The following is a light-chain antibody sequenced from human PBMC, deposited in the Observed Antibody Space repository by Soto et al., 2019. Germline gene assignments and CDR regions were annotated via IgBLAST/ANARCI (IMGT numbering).Light chain of an antibody. J-gene: IGLJ1*01. CDR3: QSYDSSLSAPYV. CDR1: SSNIGAGYD. Sequence: QSVLKQPPPVSGAPGQRVPISLPGSSSNIGAGYDVHWYQQLPGTAPKLLIYGNSNRPSGVPDRFSGSKSGTSASPAITGLQAEDEADYYCQSYDSSLSAPYVFGTGTKVTVL. CDR2: GNS. V-gene: IGLV1-40*01.